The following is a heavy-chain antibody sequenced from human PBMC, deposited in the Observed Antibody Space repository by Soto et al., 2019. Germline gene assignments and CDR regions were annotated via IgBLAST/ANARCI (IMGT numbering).Heavy chain of an antibody. V-gene: IGHV4-4*02. CDR2: IYLIGST. Sequence: QVQLQETGPGLVKPSGTLSLTCAVSVVSVCCSNWWNWVRQSPGKGLAWIGEIYLIGSTNYNPSLQSRGTIDVDKSKNQFSLKLSSVTAADTAVYYCARWGTGGSSLEYWGQGTLVTVTS. J-gene: IGHJ4*02. CDR3: ARWGTGGSSLEY. D-gene: IGHD6-6*01. CDR1: VVSVCCSNW.